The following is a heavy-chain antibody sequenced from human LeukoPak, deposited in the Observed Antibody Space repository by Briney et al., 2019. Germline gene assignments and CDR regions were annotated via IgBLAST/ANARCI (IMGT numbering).Heavy chain of an antibody. CDR2: INHSGST. J-gene: IGHJ6*02. D-gene: IGHD5-18*01. Sequence: SSETLSLTCAVYGGSFSGYYWSWIRQPPGKGLEWIGEINHSGSTNYNPSLKSRVTISVDTSKNQFSLKLSSVTAADTAVYYCASLTPVGNSYGYHYYYGMDVWGQGTTVTVSS. CDR3: ASLTPVGNSYGYHYYYGMDV. V-gene: IGHV4-34*01. CDR1: GGSFSGYY.